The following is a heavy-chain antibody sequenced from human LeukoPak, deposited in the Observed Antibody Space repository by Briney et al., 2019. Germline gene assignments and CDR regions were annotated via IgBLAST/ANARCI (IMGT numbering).Heavy chain of an antibody. CDR1: GGSFSGYY. Sequence: SETLSLTCAVYGGSFSGYYWSWIRQPPGKGLEGIGSVYYNGSPYYNPSLKSRITISVDTSQSQFSLKLSSVTAADTAVYYYATPRPMNGDPGMGADYWGQGTLVTVSS. V-gene: IGHV4-34*01. CDR3: ATPRPMNGDPGMGADY. CDR2: VYYNGSP. J-gene: IGHJ4*02. D-gene: IGHD4-17*01.